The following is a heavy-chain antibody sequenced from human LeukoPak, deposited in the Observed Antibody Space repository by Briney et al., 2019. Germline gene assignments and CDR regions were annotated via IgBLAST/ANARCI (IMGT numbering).Heavy chain of an antibody. Sequence: GGSLRLSCAASGFTFSSCEMNWVRQAPGKGLEWVSYISSSGSTIYYAESVKGRFTISRDNAKNSLYLQMNSLRAEDTAVYYCARGLDTAMALNDAFDIWGQGTMVTVSS. CDR3: ARGLDTAMALNDAFDI. V-gene: IGHV3-48*03. J-gene: IGHJ3*02. D-gene: IGHD5-18*01. CDR2: ISSSGSTI. CDR1: GFTFSSCE.